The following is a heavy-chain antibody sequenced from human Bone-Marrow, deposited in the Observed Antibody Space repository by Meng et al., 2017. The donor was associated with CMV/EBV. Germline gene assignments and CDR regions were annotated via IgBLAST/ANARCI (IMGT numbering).Heavy chain of an antibody. CDR2: IYYSGST. Sequence: GSLRLSCTVSGGSISSSSYYWGWIRQPPGKGLEWIGSIYYSGSTYYNPSLKSRVTISVDTSKNQFSLKLSSVTAADTAVYYCAREGGYSYGWYYFDYWGQGTLVTFSS. CDR3: AREGGYSYGWYYFDY. CDR1: GGSISSSSYY. V-gene: IGHV4-39*07. D-gene: IGHD5-18*01. J-gene: IGHJ4*02.